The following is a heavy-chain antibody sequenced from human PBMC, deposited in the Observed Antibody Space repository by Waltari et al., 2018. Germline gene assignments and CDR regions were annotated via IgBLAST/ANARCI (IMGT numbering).Heavy chain of an antibody. Sequence: QVQLQESGPGLVKPSQTLSLTCTVSGGSISSGSYYWSWIRQPAGKGLEWIGYIYTSGSTTYNPSLKSRVPISVDTAKNQFSLKLSSVTAADTAVYYCARVRAGVTMVRGVNPRANWFDPWGQGTLVTVSS. V-gene: IGHV4-61*09. D-gene: IGHD3-10*01. CDR3: ARVRAGVTMVRGVNPRANWFDP. CDR2: IYTSGST. J-gene: IGHJ5*02. CDR1: GGSISSGSYY.